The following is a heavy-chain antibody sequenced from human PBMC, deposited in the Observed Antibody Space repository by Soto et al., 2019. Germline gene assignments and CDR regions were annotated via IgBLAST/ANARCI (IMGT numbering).Heavy chain of an antibody. CDR3: ARDCSSTSCYIGWFDP. D-gene: IGHD2-2*02. CDR2: ISAYNGNT. Sequence: GASVKVSCKASGYTFTSYAMHWVRQAPGQRLEWMGWISAYNGNTNYAQKLQGRVTMTTDTSTSTAYMELRSLRSDDTAVYYCARDCSSTSCYIGWFDPWGQGTLVTVSS. CDR1: GYTFTSYA. V-gene: IGHV1-18*01. J-gene: IGHJ5*02.